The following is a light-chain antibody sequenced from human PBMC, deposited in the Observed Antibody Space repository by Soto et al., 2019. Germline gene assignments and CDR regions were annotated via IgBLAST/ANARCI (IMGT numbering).Light chain of an antibody. J-gene: IGLJ3*02. CDR3: SSPAGSTRV. Sequence: QSVLTQPASVSGSPGQSITISCSGTSSDVGAYNSVSWYQQHPGKAPKLMIYAVTNRPSGVSDRFSGSKSDNTAALIISGLQAEDEADYYCSSPAGSTRVFGGGTKLTVL. CDR1: SSDVGAYNS. CDR2: AVT. V-gene: IGLV2-14*01.